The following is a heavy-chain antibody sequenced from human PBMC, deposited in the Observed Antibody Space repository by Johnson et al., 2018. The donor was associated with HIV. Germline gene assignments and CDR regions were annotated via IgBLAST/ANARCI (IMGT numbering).Heavy chain of an antibody. CDR1: GFSISYDY. CDR2: IYSGGNT. Sequence: VQLVESGGGSIQPGGSLRLSCAASGFSISYDYMSWVRQAPGKGLEWVSSIYSGGNTYHEDSVMGRFTIPRDKSENTVYLQMNSLGAEDTAVYYCARGIAAAAMTLHAFDIWGQGAVVTVPS. D-gene: IGHD6-13*01. V-gene: IGHV3-53*01. J-gene: IGHJ3*02. CDR3: ARGIAAAAMTLHAFDI.